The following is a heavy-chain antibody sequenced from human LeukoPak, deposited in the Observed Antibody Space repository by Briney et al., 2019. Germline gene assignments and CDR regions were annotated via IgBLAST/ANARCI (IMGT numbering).Heavy chain of an antibody. V-gene: IGHV4-59*08. Sequence: SVTLSLTCTVSGDSLSTYSWSWLRQPPGKGLEYIGYIYYSGSTNYNPSLKSRVTMSVDTSKNQFSLKLNSVTAADTAVYYCVGEKNYWGTPYWGQGTLVTVSS. CDR1: GDSLSTYS. J-gene: IGHJ4*02. CDR3: VGEKNYWGTPY. D-gene: IGHD1-7*01. CDR2: IYYSGST.